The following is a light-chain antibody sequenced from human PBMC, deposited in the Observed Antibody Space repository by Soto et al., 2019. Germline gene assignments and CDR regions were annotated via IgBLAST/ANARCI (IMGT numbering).Light chain of an antibody. Sequence: QAVVTQPPSVSGAPGQRVTISCTGSSSNIGAGYDIHWYQQRPGAAPKLLIPGNSNRPSGVPDRFSGSKSGTSASLAIAGLQAEDEADYYCQSYDTSLSGSVFGGGTKVTVL. J-gene: IGLJ2*01. CDR1: SSNIGAGYD. CDR2: GNS. V-gene: IGLV1-40*01. CDR3: QSYDTSLSGSV.